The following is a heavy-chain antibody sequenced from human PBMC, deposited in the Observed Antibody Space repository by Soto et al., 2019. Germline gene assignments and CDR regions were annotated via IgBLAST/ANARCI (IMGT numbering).Heavy chain of an antibody. CDR3: AKEMITFGDFNYYYMDV. Sequence: EVQLVESGGGLVQPGRSLRLACAASGITFDQYTMHWVRQAPGKGLEWVSSITWHSGTIGYADSVKGRFTISRDNAKNSLYLQMNSLRGEDTPLYYCAKEMITFGDFNYYYMDVWGNGTTVTVSS. J-gene: IGHJ6*03. CDR2: ITWHSGTI. D-gene: IGHD3-16*01. CDR1: GITFDQYT. V-gene: IGHV3-9*01.